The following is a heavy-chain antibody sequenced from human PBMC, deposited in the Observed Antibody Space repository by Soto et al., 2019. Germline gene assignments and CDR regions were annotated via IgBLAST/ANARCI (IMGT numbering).Heavy chain of an antibody. CDR1: GYTFTSYG. D-gene: IGHD6-13*01. J-gene: IGHJ6*02. CDR2: ISAYNGNT. V-gene: IGHV1-18*04. Sequence: QVQLVQSGAEVKKPGASVKVSCKASGYTFTSYGISWVRQAPGQGLEWMEWISAYNGNTNYAQKLQGRVTMTTDTSTSTAYMELRSLRSDDTAVYYCARDSFFSSWERSDYYGMDVWGQGTTVTVSS. CDR3: ARDSFFSSWERSDYYGMDV.